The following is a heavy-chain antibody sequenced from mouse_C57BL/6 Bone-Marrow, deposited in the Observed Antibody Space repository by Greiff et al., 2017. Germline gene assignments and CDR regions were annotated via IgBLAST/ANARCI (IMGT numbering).Heavy chain of an antibody. CDR1: GSTFTGYW. Sequence: QVQLQQSGAELMKPGASVKLSCTATGSTFTGYWLEWVKPRPGHGLEWIGEILPGSGSTTYTEKFKVKAPFTADPSSNTAYMQLSSLTTEDSAIYYCARDTVYWGQGTTLTVSS. D-gene: IGHD1-1*01. CDR2: ILPGSGST. V-gene: IGHV1-9*01. CDR3: ARDTVY. J-gene: IGHJ2*01.